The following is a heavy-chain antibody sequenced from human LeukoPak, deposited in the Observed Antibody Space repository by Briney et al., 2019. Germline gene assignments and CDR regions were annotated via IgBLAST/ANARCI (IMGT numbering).Heavy chain of an antibody. J-gene: IGHJ4*02. CDR3: ARDRRDSSSWYGFLVY. CDR2: MWYDGSNK. Sequence: GSLRLSCAASGFTFSSYGMHCVRQAPGKGLEWVADMWYDGSNKYYADSVKGRFTISRDNSKNTLYLQMNSLRAEDTAVYYCARDRRDSSSWYGFLVYWGQGTLVTVSS. CDR1: GFTFSSYG. D-gene: IGHD6-13*01. V-gene: IGHV3-33*01.